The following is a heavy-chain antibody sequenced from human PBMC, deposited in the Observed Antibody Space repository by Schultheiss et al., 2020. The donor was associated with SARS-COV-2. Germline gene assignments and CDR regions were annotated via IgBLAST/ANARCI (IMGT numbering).Heavy chain of an antibody. D-gene: IGHD3-22*01. CDR2: ISSSSSTI. CDR3: VRGYYDSSGYSVFDY. J-gene: IGHJ4*02. V-gene: IGHV3-48*02. Sequence: GESLKISCAASGFTFSSYSMNWVRQAPGKGLEWVSYISSSSSTIYYADSVKGRFTISRDNAKNSLYLQMNSLGDEDTAVYYCVRGYYDSSGYSVFDYWGQGTLVTVSS. CDR1: GFTFSSYS.